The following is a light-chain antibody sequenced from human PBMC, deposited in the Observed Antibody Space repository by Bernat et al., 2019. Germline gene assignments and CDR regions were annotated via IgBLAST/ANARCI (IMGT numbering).Light chain of an antibody. J-gene: IGLJ3*02. CDR1: SGSIAGNY. CDR3: QSYDSSVWV. CDR2: EDN. Sequence: NFMLTQPHSVSESPWKTVTISCSRSSGSIAGNYVQWYQQRPGSAPTTVMYEDNQRPYGVPDRFSGSIDRSSNSSSLTISGLKTEDEADYYCQSYDSSVWVFGGGTKLTVL. V-gene: IGLV6-57*04.